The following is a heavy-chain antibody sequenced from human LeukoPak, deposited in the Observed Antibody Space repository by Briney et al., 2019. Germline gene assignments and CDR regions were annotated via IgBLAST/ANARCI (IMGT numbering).Heavy chain of an antibody. J-gene: IGHJ4*02. Sequence: SETLSLTCTVSGGSISSSSYYWGWIRQPPGKGLEWIGSIYYSGSTYYSPSLKCRVTISVDTSKNQFSLKLSSVTAADTAVYYCASPIAAAGRGGDYWGQGTLVTVSS. CDR1: GGSISSSSYY. CDR2: IYYSGST. D-gene: IGHD6-13*01. V-gene: IGHV4-39*01. CDR3: ASPIAAAGRGGDY.